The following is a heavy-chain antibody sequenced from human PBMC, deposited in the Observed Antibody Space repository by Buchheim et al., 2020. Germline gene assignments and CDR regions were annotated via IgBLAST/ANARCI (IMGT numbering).Heavy chain of an antibody. Sequence: QVQLVQSGAEVKKPGSSVKVSCKASGGTFSSYTISWVRQAPGQGLEWMGRIIPILGLANYAQKFQGRVTITADKSTSTAYLELSSLRSEDTAVYYCARGGDYDILTGYYNVREEFDYWGQGTL. CDR2: IIPILGLA. V-gene: IGHV1-69*02. CDR3: ARGGDYDILTGYYNVREEFDY. D-gene: IGHD3-9*01. CDR1: GGTFSSYT. J-gene: IGHJ4*02.